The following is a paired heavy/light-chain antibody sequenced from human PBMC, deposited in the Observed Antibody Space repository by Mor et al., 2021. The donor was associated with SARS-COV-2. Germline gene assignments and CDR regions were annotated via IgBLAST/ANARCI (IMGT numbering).Heavy chain of an antibody. CDR2: INPSGGNT. V-gene: IGHV1-46*01. D-gene: IGHD1-26*01. J-gene: IGHJ5*02. CDR1: GYTFVKFN. Sequence: QGQLVQSGAEVRKPGASVKLSCRASGYTFVKFNMHWVRQAPGQGLEWMGMINPSGGNTITTREFQGRVTMTSDTSTTTVYMELSSLRSEDTAVYYCVRKVGSEDIYWLDPWGQGTLVTVSS. CDR3: VRKVGSEDIYWLDP.
Light chain of an antibody. CDR2: YND. J-gene: IGLJ2*01. V-gene: IGLV1-36*01. CDR1: SSNIGNHP. CDR3: STWDDSLNAVV. Sequence: QSVLTQPPSVSGVPRQRVTISCSGSSSNIGNHPVNWYQQIPGKAPKVLVYYNDLMPSGVSERFSGSKSGTSASLAISGLQSDDEADYYCSTWDDSLNAVVFGGGTKLTVL.